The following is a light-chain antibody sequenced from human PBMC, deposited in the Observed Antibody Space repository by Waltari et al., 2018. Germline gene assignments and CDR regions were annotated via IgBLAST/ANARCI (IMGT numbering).Light chain of an antibody. Sequence: QSALTQPRSVSGSPGQSVTISCPGTSSDVGGYHYFSWYQQYPGKAPILMIYDVTKRPSGFPDRFSGSKSGNTASLTISGLQAEDEADYYCCSYAGSYTFVVFGGGTKLTVL. V-gene: IGLV2-11*01. J-gene: IGLJ2*01. CDR2: DVT. CDR1: SSDVGGYHY. CDR3: CSYAGSYTFVV.